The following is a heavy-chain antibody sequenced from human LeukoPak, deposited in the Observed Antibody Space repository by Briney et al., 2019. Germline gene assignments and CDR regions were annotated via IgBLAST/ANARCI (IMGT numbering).Heavy chain of an antibody. D-gene: IGHD1-7*01. CDR2: ISGSGGST. V-gene: IGHV3-23*01. J-gene: IGHJ4*02. CDR1: GFTFSSYA. CDR3: WGTTRWYFDY. Sequence: GRSLRLSCAASGFTFSSYAMSWVRQAPGKGLEWVSAISGSGGSTYYADSVKGRFTISRDNSKNTLYLQMNSLRAEDTAVYYCWGTTRWYFDYWGQGTLVTVSS.